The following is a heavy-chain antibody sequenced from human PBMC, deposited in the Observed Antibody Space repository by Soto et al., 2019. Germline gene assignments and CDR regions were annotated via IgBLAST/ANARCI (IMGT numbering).Heavy chain of an antibody. Sequence: PXVVLRLSCAASGFGFSNAGVHWVRQVPGKGLVWVSHINSDGSSTTYADSVKGRFTISRDNARTTVYLQLDSLRVEDTAVHYCARDKSYALAVWGQGTTVSVPS. CDR2: INSDGSST. V-gene: IGHV3-74*03. CDR1: GFGFSNAG. J-gene: IGHJ6*02. CDR3: ARDKSYALAV. D-gene: IGHD4-17*01.